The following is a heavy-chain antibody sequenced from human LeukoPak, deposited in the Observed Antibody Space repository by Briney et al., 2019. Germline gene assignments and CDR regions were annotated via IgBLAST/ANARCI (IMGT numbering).Heavy chain of an antibody. V-gene: IGHV4-59*01. D-gene: IGHD3-3*01. Sequence: SETLSLTCTVSGGSISSYYWSWIRQPPGKGLEWIGYIYYSGSTNYNPSLKSRVTISVDPSKIQFSLKLSSVTAADTAVYYCARVAPPYYDFWSGYYTLGYFDYWGQGTLVTVSS. CDR2: IYYSGST. J-gene: IGHJ4*02. CDR3: ARVAPPYYDFWSGYYTLGYFDY. CDR1: GGSISSYY.